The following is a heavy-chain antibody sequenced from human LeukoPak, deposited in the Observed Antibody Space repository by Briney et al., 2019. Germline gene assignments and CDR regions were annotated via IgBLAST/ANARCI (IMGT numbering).Heavy chain of an antibody. CDR1: GFTFSSYG. J-gene: IGHJ4*02. D-gene: IGHD5-12*01. CDR3: ARPSYSGYDCGY. V-gene: IGHV3-21*01. CDR2: ISSSSSYI. Sequence: PGGSLRLSCAASGFTFSSYGMHWVRQAPGKGLEWVSSISSSSSYIYYADSVKGRFTISRDNAKNSLYLQMNSLRAEDTAVYYCARPSYSGYDCGYWGQGTLVTVSS.